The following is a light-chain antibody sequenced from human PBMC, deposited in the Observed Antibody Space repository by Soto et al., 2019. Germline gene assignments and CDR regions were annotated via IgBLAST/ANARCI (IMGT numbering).Light chain of an antibody. V-gene: IGKV3-20*01. CDR1: QSVSSSY. CDR2: GAS. J-gene: IGKJ1*01. Sequence: EVVLTQSPGTLSLSPGESATLSCRASQSVSSSYLAWYQQKPGLAPRLLIYGASSRATGVPDRFSGSGSGTDFTLTISGLEPEDFAVYYCQQYGSSPVTFGQGTKVEIK. CDR3: QQYGSSPVT.